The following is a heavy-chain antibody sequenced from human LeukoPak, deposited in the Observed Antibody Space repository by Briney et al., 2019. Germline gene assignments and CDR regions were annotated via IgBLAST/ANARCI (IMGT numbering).Heavy chain of an antibody. J-gene: IGHJ4*02. Sequence: GASVKVSCKASGYTFTSYYMHWVRQAPGQGLEWMGIINPSGGSTSYAQKFQGRVTMTRDTSISTAYMELSRLRSDDTAVYYCARGRYYYDSSGYGDYWGQGTLVTVSS. CDR3: ARGRYYYDSSGYGDY. D-gene: IGHD3-22*01. CDR2: INPSGGST. V-gene: IGHV1-46*01. CDR1: GYTFTSYY.